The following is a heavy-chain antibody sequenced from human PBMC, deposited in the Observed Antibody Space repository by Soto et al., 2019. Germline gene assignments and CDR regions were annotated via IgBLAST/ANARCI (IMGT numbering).Heavy chain of an antibody. J-gene: IGHJ5*02. V-gene: IGHV1-3*01. CDR3: ARDDSSGPNWFDP. Sequence: GASVKVSCKASGYTFTSYAMHWVRQAPGQRLEWMGWINAGNGNTKYSQKFQGRVTITRDTSASTAYMELSSLRSDDTAVYYCARDDSSGPNWFDPWGQGTLVTVSS. CDR1: GYTFTSYA. CDR2: INAGNGNT. D-gene: IGHD3-22*01.